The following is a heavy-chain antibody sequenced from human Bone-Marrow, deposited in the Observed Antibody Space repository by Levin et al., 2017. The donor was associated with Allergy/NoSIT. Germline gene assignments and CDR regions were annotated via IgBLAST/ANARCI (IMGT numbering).Heavy chain of an antibody. Sequence: LSLTCAASGFTFSSFAMTWVRQTAGKGLECVSSISSDGGDTLYADSVRGRFTISRDNSRNILHLQMSSLRAEDTAIYYCTRAGPYYLDYWGQGTLVTVSS. V-gene: IGHV3-23*01. J-gene: IGHJ4*02. CDR2: ISSDGGDT. D-gene: IGHD6-19*01. CDR1: GFTFSSFA. CDR3: TRAGPYYLDY.